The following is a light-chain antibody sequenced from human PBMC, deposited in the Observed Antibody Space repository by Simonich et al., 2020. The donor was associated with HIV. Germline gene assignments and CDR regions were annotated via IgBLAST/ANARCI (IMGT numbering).Light chain of an antibody. V-gene: IGKV4-1*01. J-gene: IGKJ1*01. CDR2: WAS. CDR3: QQYYSTPRT. Sequence: DIVMTQSPDSMAVALGERASINCRSGQSVLYSSNNKNYLAWYQQKPGHPPNLLIYWASTRESGVPDRFSASGSGTDFTLTISSLQAEDVAVYYCQQYYSTPRTFGQGTKVEIK. CDR1: QSVLYSSNNKNY.